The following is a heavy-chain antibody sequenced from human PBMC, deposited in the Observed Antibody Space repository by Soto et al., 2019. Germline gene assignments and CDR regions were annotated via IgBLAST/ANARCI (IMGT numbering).Heavy chain of an antibody. CDR3: AHLAFCGGSCYYFDY. CDR1: GFSLSTSGVG. Sequence: QITLKESGPTLVKPTQTLTLTCTFSGFSLSTSGVGVGWIRQPAGKALEWLALLFWDDDDRYSPSLKSRLTITKDTSKDQVVLTMTNMDPVDTATYFCAHLAFCGGSCYYFDYWGLGTLVTVSS. D-gene: IGHD2-15*01. J-gene: IGHJ4*02. V-gene: IGHV2-5*02. CDR2: LFWDDDD.